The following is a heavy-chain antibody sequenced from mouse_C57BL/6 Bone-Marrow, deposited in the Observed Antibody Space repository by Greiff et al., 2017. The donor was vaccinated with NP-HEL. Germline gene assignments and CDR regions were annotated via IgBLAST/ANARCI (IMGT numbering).Heavy chain of an antibody. J-gene: IGHJ2*01. D-gene: IGHD2-1*01. CDR2: INPSSGYT. CDR3: ARYGNYFDY. V-gene: IGHV1-4*01. CDR1: GYTFTSYT. Sequence: QVHVKQSGAELARPGASVKMSCKASGYTFTSYTMHWVKQRPGQGLEWIGYINPSSGYTKYNQKFKDKATLTADKSSSTAYMQLSSLTSEDSAVYYCARYGNYFDYWGKGTTLTVAS.